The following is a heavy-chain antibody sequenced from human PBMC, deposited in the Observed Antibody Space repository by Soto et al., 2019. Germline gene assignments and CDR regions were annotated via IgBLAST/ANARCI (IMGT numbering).Heavy chain of an antibody. CDR1: GITFSGYA. CDR2: ISGGGGSA. D-gene: IGHD2-15*01. J-gene: IGHJ4*02. Sequence: GSLRLSCAASGITFSGYAMSWVRQAPGKGLEWVSTISGGGGSAYYADSVKGRFTISRDNSKNTLYVQMKSLRAEDTAVYYCAKGGCSGGSCYPLDYWGQGTLVTVSS. CDR3: AKGGCSGGSCYPLDY. V-gene: IGHV3-23*01.